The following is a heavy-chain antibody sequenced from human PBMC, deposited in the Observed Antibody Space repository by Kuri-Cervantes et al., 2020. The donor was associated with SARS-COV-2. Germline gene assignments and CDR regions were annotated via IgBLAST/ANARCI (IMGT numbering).Heavy chain of an antibody. CDR2: INPNSGGT. V-gene: IGHV1-2*04. CDR1: GYTFIDYY. J-gene: IGHJ4*02. Sequence: ASVKVSCKASGYTFIDYYIHWVRQAPGQGLEWMGWINPNSGGTSYAQKFQGWVTMTRDTSISTAYMELSRLTSDDTAVYYCARGKYYYDSSGYFSYWGQGTLVTVSS. CDR3: ARGKYYYDSSGYFSY. D-gene: IGHD3-22*01.